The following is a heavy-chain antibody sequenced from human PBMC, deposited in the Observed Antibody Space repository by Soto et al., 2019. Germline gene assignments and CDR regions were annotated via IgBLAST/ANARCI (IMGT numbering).Heavy chain of an antibody. CDR2: INPNGGST. J-gene: IGHJ4*02. CDR3: ARSAPYDY. CDR1: GYTFTNYY. V-gene: IGHV1-46*01. Sequence: QVQLMQSGAEVKKSGASVRVSCKASGYTFTNYYVHWVRQTPGQGLEWMGFINPNGGSTTYAQKFQGRFTVTTDTSTRTVYMQLSSLRSEDTAVFYCARSAPYDYWGQGTLVTVSS.